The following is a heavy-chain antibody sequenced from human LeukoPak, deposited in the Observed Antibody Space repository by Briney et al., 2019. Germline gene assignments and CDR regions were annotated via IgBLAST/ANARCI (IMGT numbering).Heavy chain of an antibody. CDR3: AKDIRVWGSYRYPCLDY. CDR1: GFSFSSYG. Sequence: GGSLRLSCAASGFSFSSYGMHWVRQAPGKGLEWVAVISYDGDNKYYADSVNGRFTISRDNSKNTLTLQMDSLRAEDTAVYYCAKDIRVWGSYRYPCLDYWGQGTLVTVSA. V-gene: IGHV3-30*06. CDR2: ISYDGDNK. J-gene: IGHJ4*02. D-gene: IGHD3-16*02.